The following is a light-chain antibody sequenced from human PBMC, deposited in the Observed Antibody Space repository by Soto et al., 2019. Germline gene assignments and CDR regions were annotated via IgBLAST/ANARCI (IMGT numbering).Light chain of an antibody. CDR2: ANI. CDR1: GSNIGAGYD. Sequence: QSVLTQPPSVSGAPGQRVTISCTGSGSNIGAGYDVHWYQQLPGTAPKLLIFANINRPSGVPDRFSGSKSGTSASLAITGLRAGDEADYYCQSYDSSPSGYVFGTGTKVTVL. J-gene: IGLJ1*01. V-gene: IGLV1-40*01. CDR3: QSYDSSPSGYV.